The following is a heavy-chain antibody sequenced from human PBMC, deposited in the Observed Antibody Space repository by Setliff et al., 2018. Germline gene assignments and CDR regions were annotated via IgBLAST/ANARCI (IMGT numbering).Heavy chain of an antibody. CDR1: GDSISSGSYY. J-gene: IGHJ5*02. V-gene: IGHV4-61*09. CDR2: FHTGGST. CDR3: ARAGPTVTFFRVLVISWWDP. Sequence: TLSLTCTVSGDSISSGSYYWTWIRQPAGKGLEWIGHFHTGGSTNYNRPLRSRVSISVDTSKNQFSLKLSSVTAADTATYYCARAGPTVTFFRVLVISWWDPWGQGSLVTVSS. D-gene: IGHD3-3*01.